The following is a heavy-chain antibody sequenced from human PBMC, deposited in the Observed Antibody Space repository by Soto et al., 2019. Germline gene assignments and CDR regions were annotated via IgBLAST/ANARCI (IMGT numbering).Heavy chain of an antibody. CDR2: IVVGSGNT. J-gene: IGHJ6*02. CDR1: GFTLRSST. CDR3: AADPRYYDILTGYDYDYGMDV. Sequence: EASVKVSCKASGFTLRSSTVQWVRQTRGRRLEWMGWIVVGSGNTNYAQKFQERVSITGDMSTSTAYMELSSLRSEDTAVYYCAADPRYYDILTGYDYDYGMDVWGQGTTVTVSS. V-gene: IGHV1-58*01. D-gene: IGHD3-9*01.